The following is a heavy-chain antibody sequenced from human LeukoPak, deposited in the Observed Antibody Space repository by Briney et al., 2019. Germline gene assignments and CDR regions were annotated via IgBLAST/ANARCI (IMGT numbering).Heavy chain of an antibody. J-gene: IGHJ6*03. V-gene: IGHV4-61*02. CDR1: GGSISSGSYY. CDR2: IYTSGST. CDR3: ARLGPYYYYMDV. D-gene: IGHD7-27*01. Sequence: SETLSLTCTVSGGSISSGSYYWSWIRQPAGKGLEWIGRIYTSGSTNYNPSLKSRVTISVDTSKNQFSLNLSSVTAADTAVYYCARLGPYYYYMDVWGKGTTVTVSS.